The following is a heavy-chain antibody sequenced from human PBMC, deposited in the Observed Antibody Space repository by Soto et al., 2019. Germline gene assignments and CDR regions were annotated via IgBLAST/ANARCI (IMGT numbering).Heavy chain of an antibody. CDR1: GGTFSSYA. Sequence: QVQLVQSGAEVRQPASSVKVSCKTSGGTFSSYAIRWVRQAPGPGLEWMGGIVPIVDTSTYAQKFQGRVTITADESTSTVYMELSSLRSDDTAVYYVVRVVAIPGYPDNWGQGTLVTVSS. D-gene: IGHD5-12*01. CDR2: IVPIVDTS. V-gene: IGHV1-69*12. CDR3: VRVVAIPGYPDN. J-gene: IGHJ4*02.